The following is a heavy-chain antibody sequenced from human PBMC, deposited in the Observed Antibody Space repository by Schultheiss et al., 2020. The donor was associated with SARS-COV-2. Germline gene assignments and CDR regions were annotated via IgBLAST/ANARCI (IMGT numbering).Heavy chain of an antibody. V-gene: IGHV4-34*01. CDR2: IYHSGST. CDR1: GGSFSGYY. CDR3: ARRSRGLNWFDP. J-gene: IGHJ5*02. Sequence: SETLSLTCAVYGGSFSGYYWSWIRQPPGKGLEWIGSIYHSGSTYYNPSLKSRVTISVDTSKNQFSLKLSSVTAADTAVYYCARRSRGLNWFDPWGQGTLVTVSS. D-gene: IGHD1-26*01.